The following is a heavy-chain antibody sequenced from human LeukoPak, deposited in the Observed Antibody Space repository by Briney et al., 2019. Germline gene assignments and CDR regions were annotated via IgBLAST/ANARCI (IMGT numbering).Heavy chain of an antibody. CDR3: AARSNNWYVLDN. Sequence: PGGSLRLSCAASEFTFSRKSMYWVRQTPGKGLEWVAVISYNGDNKFYSDSVRGRFTISRDNSKNTLYVQMNSLRAEDAAVYYCAARSNNWYVLDNWGQGTLVTVSS. J-gene: IGHJ4*02. CDR1: EFTFSRKS. D-gene: IGHD6-13*01. CDR2: ISYNGDNK. V-gene: IGHV3-30*07.